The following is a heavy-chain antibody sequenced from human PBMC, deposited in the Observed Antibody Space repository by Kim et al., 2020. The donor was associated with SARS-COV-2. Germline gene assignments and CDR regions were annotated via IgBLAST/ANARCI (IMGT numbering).Heavy chain of an antibody. CDR3: ARHLRNWYFDL. Sequence: TQHNPSPRGRVTISVDTSKNQFSLGLSSVTAADAAVYYCARHLRNWYFDLWGRGTLVTVSS. J-gene: IGHJ2*01. V-gene: IGHV4-39*01. CDR2: T.